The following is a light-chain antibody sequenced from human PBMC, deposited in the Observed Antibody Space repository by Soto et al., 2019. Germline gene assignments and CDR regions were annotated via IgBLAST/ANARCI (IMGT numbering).Light chain of an antibody. CDR1: SSDVGGYNY. V-gene: IGLV2-14*01. J-gene: IGLJ2*01. CDR3: QSYADNILVA. CDR2: EVS. Sequence: QSALTQPASVSGSPGQSITISCTGTSSDVGGYNYVSWYQQHPGKAPKLMIYEVSNRPSGVSNRFSGSKSGNTASLTISELQPEDEADYDCQSYADNILVAFGGGTKLTVL.